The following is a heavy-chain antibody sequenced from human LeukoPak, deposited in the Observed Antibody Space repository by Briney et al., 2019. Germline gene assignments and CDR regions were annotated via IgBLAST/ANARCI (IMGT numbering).Heavy chain of an antibody. D-gene: IGHD5-18*01. Sequence: GGSLRLSCAASGFTVSSNYMSWVRQAPGKGLEWLSVIHSGGSTYYADSVKGRFTISRDNSKNTLYLQMNSLRAEDTAVYYCTTKRGYSYGYADWGQGTLVTVSS. CDR3: TTKRGYSYGYAD. J-gene: IGHJ4*02. V-gene: IGHV3-66*01. CDR2: IHSGGST. CDR1: GFTVSSNY.